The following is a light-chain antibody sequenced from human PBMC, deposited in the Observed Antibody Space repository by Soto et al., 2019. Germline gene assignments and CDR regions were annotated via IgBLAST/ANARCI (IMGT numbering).Light chain of an antibody. CDR2: DAS. J-gene: IGKJ4*01. CDR1: QSVSSY. CDR3: QQRSSWPPT. V-gene: IGKV3-11*01. Sequence: DIVLTQSPATLSLSPGERVTLSCRASQSVSSYLGWYQQRPGQAPRLLIYDASNRATGIPARFSGSGSGTDFTLTISSLEPEDFAVYYCQQRSSWPPTFGGGTKVEIK.